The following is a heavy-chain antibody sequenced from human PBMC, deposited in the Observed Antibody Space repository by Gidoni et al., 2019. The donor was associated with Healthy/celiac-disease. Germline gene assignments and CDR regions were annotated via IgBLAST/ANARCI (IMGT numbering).Heavy chain of an antibody. Sequence: HVQLVQSGAEVKKPGSSVKVSCKASGGTFSSYAISWVRQAPGQGLEWMGGIIPIFGTANYAQKFQGRVTITADESTSTAYMELSSLRSEDTAVYYCARDKGIAAAGNGRYFDYWGQGTLVTVSS. V-gene: IGHV1-69*01. CDR2: IIPIFGTA. CDR1: GGTFSSYA. J-gene: IGHJ4*02. CDR3: ARDKGIAAAGNGRYFDY. D-gene: IGHD6-13*01.